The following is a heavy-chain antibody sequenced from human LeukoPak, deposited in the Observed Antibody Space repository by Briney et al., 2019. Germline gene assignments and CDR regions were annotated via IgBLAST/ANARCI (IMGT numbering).Heavy chain of an antibody. CDR2: IKQDGSAR. CDR3: ARAVASSSSF. J-gene: IGHJ4*02. D-gene: IGHD6-6*01. V-gene: IGHV3-7*01. CDR1: GFTFSSYS. Sequence: PGGSLRLSCAASGFTFSSYSMNWVRQAPGKGLEWVASIKQDGSARYYVDSVKGRFNVSRDNAKNSLYLQMDSLRVDDTALYYCARAVASSSSFWGQGTLVTVSS.